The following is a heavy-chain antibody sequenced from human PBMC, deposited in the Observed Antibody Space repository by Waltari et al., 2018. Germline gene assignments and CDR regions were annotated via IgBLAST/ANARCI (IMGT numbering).Heavy chain of an antibody. CDR3: ARDTVSGYYYYAFDI. J-gene: IGHJ3*02. CDR1: GGSISSGGSY. V-gene: IGHV4-31*03. Sequence: QVQLQESGPGLVKPSQTLSLTCTVSGGSISSGGSYWSWIRQHPGKGLEWIGYIYYSGSTYYNPSLKSRVTISVDTSKNQFSLKLSSVTAADTAVYYCARDTVSGYYYYAFDIWGQGTMVTVSS. CDR2: IYYSGST. D-gene: IGHD3-22*01.